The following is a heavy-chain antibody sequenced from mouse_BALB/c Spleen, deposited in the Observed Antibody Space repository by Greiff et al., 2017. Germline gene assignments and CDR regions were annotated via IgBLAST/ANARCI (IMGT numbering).Heavy chain of an antibody. Sequence: EVHLVESGGGLVQPGGSLRLSCATSGFTFTDYYMSWVRQPPGKALEWLGFIRNKANGYTTEYSASVKGRFTISRDNSQSILYLQMNTLRAEDSATYYCARELGRGAMDDWGQGTSVTVSS. CDR2: IRNKANGYTT. V-gene: IGHV7-3*02. CDR3: ARELGRGAMDD. J-gene: IGHJ4*01. D-gene: IGHD4-1*01. CDR1: GFTFTDYY.